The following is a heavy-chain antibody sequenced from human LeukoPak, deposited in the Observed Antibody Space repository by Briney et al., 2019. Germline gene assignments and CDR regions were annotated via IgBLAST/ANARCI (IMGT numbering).Heavy chain of an antibody. D-gene: IGHD3-10*01. J-gene: IGHJ4*02. CDR2: ISWNSGSI. CDR1: GFTFDDYA. Sequence: PGGSLRLSCAASGFTFDDYAMHWVRQAPGKGLEWVSGISWNSGSIGYADSVKGRFTISRDNAKNSLYLQMNSLRAEDTALYYCAKGDRGVTRVDTFFDYWGQGTLVTVSS. V-gene: IGHV3-9*01. CDR3: AKGDRGVTRVDTFFDY.